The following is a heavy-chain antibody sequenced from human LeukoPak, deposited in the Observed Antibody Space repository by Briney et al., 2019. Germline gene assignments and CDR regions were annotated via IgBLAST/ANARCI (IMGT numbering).Heavy chain of an antibody. CDR1: GYTFSDSY. CDR3: GRGHWGLDY. Sequence: GGSLRLSCAASGYTFSDSYMTWIRQAPGKGLEWVSFISNTGDSIYYADSVKGRFTISRDNAMTSLYLQMNSLRAEDTAVYYCGRGHWGLDYWGQGTLVTVSS. V-gene: IGHV3-11*04. D-gene: IGHD7-27*01. CDR2: ISNTGDSI. J-gene: IGHJ4*02.